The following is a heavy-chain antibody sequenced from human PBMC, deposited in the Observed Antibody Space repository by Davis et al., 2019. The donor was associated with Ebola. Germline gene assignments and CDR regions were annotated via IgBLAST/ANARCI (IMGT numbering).Heavy chain of an antibody. V-gene: IGHV3-53*01. J-gene: IGHJ6*02. CDR1: GFIVSDKY. D-gene: IGHD2-2*01. CDR3: ARDSKEDIVLVPHLYGMDV. Sequence: GESLKISCAASGFIVSDKYMSWVRQAPGKGLEWVSVIYRDERTYYADSVKGRFTVSRDNSENMLYLQMSTLRAEDTAVYYCARDSKEDIVLVPHLYGMDVWGQGTTVTVSS. CDR2: IYRDERT.